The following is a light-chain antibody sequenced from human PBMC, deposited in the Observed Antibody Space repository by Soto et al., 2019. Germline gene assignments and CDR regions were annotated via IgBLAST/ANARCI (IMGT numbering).Light chain of an antibody. CDR3: QQYNKWPRT. V-gene: IGKV3D-15*01. J-gene: IGKJ1*01. CDR1: QSVSSSY. CDR2: GAY. Sequence: EIVLTQSPGTLSLSPGERATLSCRASQSVSSSYLAWYQQKPGQAPRLLIYGAYARATGIPAKFSGSGSGTEFTLTISSLQSEDFAVYYCQQYNKWPRTFGQGTKVDIK.